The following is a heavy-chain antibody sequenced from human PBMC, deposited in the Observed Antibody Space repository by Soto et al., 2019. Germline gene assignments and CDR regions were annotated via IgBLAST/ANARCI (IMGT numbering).Heavy chain of an antibody. CDR3: ARREISGKRFDY. D-gene: IGHD6-25*01. CDR1: GFTFSGYY. V-gene: IGHV3-11*06. J-gene: IGHJ4*02. CDR2: ISSSRSYT. Sequence: QVQLVESGGGLVQPGGSLRLSCAASGFTFSGYYMSWIRQAPGKGLEWVSYISSSRSYTNYADSVKGRFTISRDNAKNSLYLQMNSLRAEDTAVYYCARREISGKRFDYWGPGTLVTVFS.